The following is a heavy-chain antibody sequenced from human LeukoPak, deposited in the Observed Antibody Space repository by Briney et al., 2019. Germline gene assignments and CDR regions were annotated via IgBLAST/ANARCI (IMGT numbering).Heavy chain of an antibody. J-gene: IGHJ6*03. Sequence: SETLSLTCTVSGYSISSGYYWGWIRQPPGKGLEWIGSIYHSGSTYYNPSLKSRVTISVDTSKNQFSLKLSSVTAADTAVYYCARHLGYSSSYYYYYYMDVWGKVTTVTVSS. CDR3: ARHLGYSSSYYYYYYMDV. CDR2: IYHSGST. D-gene: IGHD6-6*01. CDR1: GYSISSGYY. V-gene: IGHV4-38-2*02.